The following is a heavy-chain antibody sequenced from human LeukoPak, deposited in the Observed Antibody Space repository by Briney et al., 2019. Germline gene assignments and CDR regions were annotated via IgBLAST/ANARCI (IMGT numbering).Heavy chain of an antibody. CDR2: ISGSGGTT. CDR1: GFTFNNYA. CDR3: AKAVPSSPHNYYYYYGMDV. Sequence: GGSLRLSCAASGFTFNNYAMSWVRQAPGKGLEWVSAISGSGGTTYYADSVKGRFTISRDNSKSTLYLQMNSLRAEDTAVYYCAKAVPSSPHNYYYYYGMDVWGQGTTVTVSS. J-gene: IGHJ6*02. D-gene: IGHD6-13*01. V-gene: IGHV3-23*01.